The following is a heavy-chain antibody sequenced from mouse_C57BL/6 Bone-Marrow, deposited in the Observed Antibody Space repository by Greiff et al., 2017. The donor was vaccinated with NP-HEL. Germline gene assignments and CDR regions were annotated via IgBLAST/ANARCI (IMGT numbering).Heavy chain of an antibody. V-gene: IGHV7-3*01. CDR1: GFTFTDYY. D-gene: IGHD1-1*01. CDR2: IRNKANGYTT. CDR3: ASHYYYGSSYVLGY. Sequence: EVKLMESGGGLVQPGGSLSLSCAASGFTFTDYYMSWVRQPPGKALEWLGFIRNKANGYTTEYSASVKGRFTISRDNSQSILYLQMNALRAEDSATYYCASHYYYGSSYVLGYWGKGTTLTVSS. J-gene: IGHJ2*01.